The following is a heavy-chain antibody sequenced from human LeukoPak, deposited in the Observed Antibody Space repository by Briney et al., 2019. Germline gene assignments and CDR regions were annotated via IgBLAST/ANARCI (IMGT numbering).Heavy chain of an antibody. J-gene: IGHJ4*02. CDR3: ARAVDTAMTAIN. V-gene: IGHV1-69*05. CDR1: GGTFISYA. D-gene: IGHD5-18*01. CDR2: IIPIFGTA. Sequence: SVKVSCKASGGTFISYAISWVRQAPGQGLEWMGGIIPIFGTANYAQKFQGRVTITTDESTSTAYMELSSLRSEDTAVYYCARAVDTAMTAINWGQGTLVTVSS.